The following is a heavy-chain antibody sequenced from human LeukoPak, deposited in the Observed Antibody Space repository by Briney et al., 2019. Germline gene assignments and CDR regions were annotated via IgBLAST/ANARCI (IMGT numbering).Heavy chain of an antibody. V-gene: IGHV3-23*01. CDR1: GFTFSSYA. J-gene: IGHJ4*02. CDR2: ISGSGGST. CDR3: AKDDYGDYLGFDY. D-gene: IGHD4-17*01. Sequence: PGGSLRLSCAASGFTFSSYAMSWVRQAPGKGLEWVSAISGSGGSTCYADSVKGRFTISRDNSKNTLYLQMNSLRAEDTAVYYCAKDDYGDYLGFDYWGQGTLVTVSS.